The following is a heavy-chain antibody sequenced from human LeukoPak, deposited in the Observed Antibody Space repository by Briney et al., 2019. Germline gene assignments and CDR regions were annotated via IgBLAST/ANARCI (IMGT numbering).Heavy chain of an antibody. J-gene: IGHJ4*02. CDR1: GGSISSSSYY. CDR2: IYYSGST. D-gene: IGHD3-22*01. V-gene: IGHV4-39*07. CDR3: ARGDYYYDSSGHKGGVGYFDY. Sequence: SETLSLTCTVSGGSISSSSYYWGWIRQPPGKGLEWIGSIYYSGSTYYNSSLKSRVTISVDTSKNQFSLKLSSVTAADTAVYYCARGDYYYDSSGHKGGVGYFDYWGQGTLVTVSS.